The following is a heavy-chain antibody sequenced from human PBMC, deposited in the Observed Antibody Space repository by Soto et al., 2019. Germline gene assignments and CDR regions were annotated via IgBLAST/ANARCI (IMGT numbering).Heavy chain of an antibody. CDR1: GGTFNTYA. V-gene: IGHV1-69*19. D-gene: IGHD3-10*01. CDR3: AREVQVHTPAFVY. J-gene: IGHJ4*02. Sequence: QVQLVQSGAEMKKPGSSVKVSCQSSGGTFNTYAMNWVRQAPGQGPEWMGDISAMFGAANYAPKFQGRVTITADESTGTSYMQLSSVTSEDKALYFCAREVQVHTPAFVYGGQGTLVTVSS. CDR2: ISAMFGAA.